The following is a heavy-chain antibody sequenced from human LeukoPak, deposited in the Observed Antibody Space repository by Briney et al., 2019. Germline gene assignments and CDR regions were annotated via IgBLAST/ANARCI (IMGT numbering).Heavy chain of an antibody. CDR1: GFTFSTYS. V-gene: IGHV3-48*04. CDR2: ISSSSSTI. J-gene: IGHJ6*02. Sequence: PGGSLRLSCAASGFTFSTYSMNWVRQAPGKGLEWVSYISSSSSTIYYADSVKGRFTISRDNAKKSLYLQMNSLRAEDTAVYYCAREHDILTAEIPAYYHYGMDVWGQGTTVTVSS. CDR3: AREHDILTAEIPAYYHYGMDV. D-gene: IGHD3-9*01.